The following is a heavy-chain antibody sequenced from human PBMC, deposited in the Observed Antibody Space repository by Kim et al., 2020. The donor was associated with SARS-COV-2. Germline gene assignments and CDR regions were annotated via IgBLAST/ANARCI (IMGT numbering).Heavy chain of an antibody. D-gene: IGHD2-2*01. CDR2: ISAYNGNT. CDR1: GYTFTSYG. J-gene: IGHJ3*02. CDR3: ARARPIVVVPAATSAFDI. Sequence: SVKVSCKASGYTFTSYGISWVRQAPGQGLEWMGWISAYNGNTNYAQKLQGRVTMTTDTSTSTAYMELRSLRSDDTAVYYCARARPIVVVPAATSAFDIWGQGTMVTVSS. V-gene: IGHV1-18*01.